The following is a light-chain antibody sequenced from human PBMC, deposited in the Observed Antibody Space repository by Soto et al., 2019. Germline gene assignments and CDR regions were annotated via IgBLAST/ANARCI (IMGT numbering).Light chain of an antibody. CDR3: QQLQRYPFT. J-gene: IGKJ3*01. V-gene: IGKV1-9*01. CDR2: AAS. Sequence: DIQLTQSPSFLSASVGDRVTITCRASQGISSFLAWYQQKPGRAPNLLIYAASTVQSGVPSRFSGSGSGTEFTLTISSLHPEDFASYYCQQLQRYPFTFGPGTKVDIK. CDR1: QGISSF.